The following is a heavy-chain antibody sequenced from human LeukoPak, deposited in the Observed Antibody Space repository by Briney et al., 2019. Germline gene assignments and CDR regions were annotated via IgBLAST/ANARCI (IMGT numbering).Heavy chain of an antibody. CDR2: INPNSGGT. CDR1: GGTFSSYA. CDR3: ATPQDDILTGYDAFDI. V-gene: IGHV1-2*02. J-gene: IGHJ3*02. Sequence: ASVKVSCTASGGTFSSYAISWVRPAPGQGLEWMGWINPNSGGTNYAQKFQGRVTMTRDTSISTAYMELSRLRSDDTAVYYCATPQDDILTGYDAFDIWGQGTMVTVSS. D-gene: IGHD3-9*01.